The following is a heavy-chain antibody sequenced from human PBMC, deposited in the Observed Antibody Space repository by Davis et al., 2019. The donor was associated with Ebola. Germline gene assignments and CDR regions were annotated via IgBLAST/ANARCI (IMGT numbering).Heavy chain of an antibody. V-gene: IGHV3-23*01. CDR3: SKSFCSSPRLRYYYGMDV. CDR2: ISGSGGST. Sequence: GESLKISCAVSGLTFADHAMHWVRQAPGKGLEWVSAISGSGGSTYYADSVKGRFTIPRDNSKNTLYLQKNSLMAEDTAVYYCSKSFCSSPRLRYYYGMDVWGQGTTVTVSS. D-gene: IGHD6-6*01. J-gene: IGHJ6*01. CDR1: GLTFADHA.